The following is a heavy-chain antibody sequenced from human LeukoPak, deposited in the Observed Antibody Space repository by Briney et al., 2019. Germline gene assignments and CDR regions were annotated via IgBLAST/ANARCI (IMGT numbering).Heavy chain of an antibody. CDR3: ATSFDSSVYYFDY. CDR1: GYSFTSYW. D-gene: IGHD3-22*01. J-gene: IGHJ4*02. CDR2: IQPGDSKT. Sequence: GESLKISFKGSGYSFTSYWIGWVRQMPGKGLEWLGIIQPGDSKTRYSPSFQGQVNLSVDKSINTAYLHWSSLEASDTAIFYCATSFDSSVYYFDYWGRGTLVTVSS. V-gene: IGHV5-51*01.